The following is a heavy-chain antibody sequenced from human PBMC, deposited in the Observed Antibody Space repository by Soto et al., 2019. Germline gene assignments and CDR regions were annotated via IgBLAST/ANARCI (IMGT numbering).Heavy chain of an antibody. V-gene: IGHV3-30*18. J-gene: IGHJ6*02. CDR1: GFIFSIYG. CDR2: ISYDGSNK. Sequence: QVQLVESGGGVVQPGRSLRLSCAPSGFIFSIYGMHWVRQAPGKGLEWVAAISYDGSNKYYVDSVKGRFTISRDNSMNTLSLEMNSLRAEDTSVYYCAKDGRDHDYYYGMDVWGQGTTVTVSS. CDR3: AKDGRDHDYYYGMDV.